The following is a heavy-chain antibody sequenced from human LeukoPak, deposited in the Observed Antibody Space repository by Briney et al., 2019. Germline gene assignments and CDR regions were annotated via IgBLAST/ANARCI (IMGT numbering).Heavy chain of an antibody. CDR3: ARDIDNGDYVVY. CDR1: GFTFSSYA. J-gene: IGHJ4*02. D-gene: IGHD4-17*01. CDR2: IGSSGDIT. V-gene: IGHV3-23*01. Sequence: GGSLRLSCAASGFTFSSYAMSWVRQAPGMGLEWVSSIGSSGDITYYADSVKGRFTISRDNSKNTLYLQLNSLRAEDTAVYYCARDIDNGDYVVYWGQGTLVTVPS.